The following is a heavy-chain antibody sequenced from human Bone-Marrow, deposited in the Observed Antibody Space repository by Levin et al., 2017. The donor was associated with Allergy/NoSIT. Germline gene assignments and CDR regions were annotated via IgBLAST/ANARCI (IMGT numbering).Heavy chain of an antibody. CDR3: ARAPGWYYFDD. Sequence: SQTLSLTCAVSGGSISSSKWWNWVRQPPGKGLEWIGEISHSGATKYNPSLKSRVTISGDKSKNQFSLEVTSVTAADPAVYYCARAPGWYYFDDWGQGSLVTVSS. CDR2: ISHSGAT. V-gene: IGHV4-4*02. J-gene: IGHJ4*02. CDR1: GGSISSSKW. D-gene: IGHD6-19*01.